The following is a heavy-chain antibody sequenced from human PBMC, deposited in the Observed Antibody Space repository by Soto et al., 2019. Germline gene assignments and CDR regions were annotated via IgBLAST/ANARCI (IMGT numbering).Heavy chain of an antibody. D-gene: IGHD6-19*01. V-gene: IGHV3-33*01. CDR2: IWYDGSNK. J-gene: IGHJ4*02. Sequence: QVQLVESGGGVVQPRRSLRLSCAASGFTFSSYGMHWVRQAPGKGLEWVAVIWYDGSNKYYADSVKGRFTISRDNSKNTLYLQMNSLRAEDTAVYYCARLAVAPFDYWGQGTLVTVSS. CDR3: ARLAVAPFDY. CDR1: GFTFSSYG.